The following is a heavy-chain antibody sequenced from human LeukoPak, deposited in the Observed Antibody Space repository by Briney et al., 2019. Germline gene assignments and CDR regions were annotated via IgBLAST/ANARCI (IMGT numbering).Heavy chain of an antibody. CDR3: AQESFYYDSSGYYLEYFQH. J-gene: IGHJ1*01. CDR2: ITGSGGTT. V-gene: IGHV3-23*01. Sequence: PGGSLRLSCAASGFTFSSYAMSWVRQAPGKGLEWVSAITGSGGTTYYADSVKGRFTISRDNSKNTLYLQMNSLRAEDTAVYYCAQESFYYDSSGYYLEYFQHWGQGTLVTVSS. D-gene: IGHD3-22*01. CDR1: GFTFSSYA.